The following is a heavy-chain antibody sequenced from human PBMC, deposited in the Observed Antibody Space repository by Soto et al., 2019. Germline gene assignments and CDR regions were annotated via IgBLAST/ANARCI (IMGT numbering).Heavy chain of an antibody. D-gene: IGHD1-26*01. CDR3: VRTMVGATKGGWFDP. CDR2: FSGRDATT. J-gene: IGHJ5*02. CDR1: GFTFRSYT. V-gene: IGHV3-23*01. Sequence: EVQLSESGGGLVQPGGSLRLSCAASGFTFRSYTMSWVRQAPGKGLEWVSSFSGRDATTYYADSVKGRFTISRDNSKNTLYLQMNSLRAEDTALYFCVRTMVGATKGGWFDPWGEGALVTVAS.